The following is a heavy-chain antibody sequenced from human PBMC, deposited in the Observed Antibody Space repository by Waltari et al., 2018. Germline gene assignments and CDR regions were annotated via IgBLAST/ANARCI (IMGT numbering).Heavy chain of an antibody. V-gene: IGHV1-18*01. CDR2: ISAYNGNT. Sequence: QVQLVQSGSELKKPGASVKVSCKASGYTFTSYAMNWVRQAPGQGLEWMGWISAYNGNTNYAQKLQGRVTMTTDTSTSTAYMELRSLRSDDTAVYYCARVRILTVTIGGYNWFDPWGQGTLVTVSS. J-gene: IGHJ5*02. CDR1: GYTFTSYA. D-gene: IGHD4-17*01. CDR3: ARVRILTVTIGGYNWFDP.